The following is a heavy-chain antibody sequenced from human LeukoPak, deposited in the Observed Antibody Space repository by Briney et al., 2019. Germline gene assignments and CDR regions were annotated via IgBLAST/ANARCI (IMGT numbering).Heavy chain of an antibody. V-gene: IGHV4-39*01. CDR3: ARRYYYGSGSYYNGFSWFDP. CDR1: GGSISSRSYY. J-gene: IGHJ5*02. Sequence: PSETLSLTCTVSGGSISSRSYYWGWIRQPPGKGLEWIGSIYYSGSTYYNPSLKSRVTISVDTSKNQFSLKLSSVTAADTAVYYCARRYYYGSGSYYNGFSWFDPWGQGTLVTVSS. CDR2: IYYSGST. D-gene: IGHD3-10*01.